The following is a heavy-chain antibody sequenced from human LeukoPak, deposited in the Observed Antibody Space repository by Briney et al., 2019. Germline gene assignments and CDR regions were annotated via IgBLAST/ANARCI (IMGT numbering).Heavy chain of an antibody. J-gene: IGHJ6*02. Sequence: SGTLSLTCTVSGGSISSYYWSWIRQPPGKGLEWIGYIYYSGSTNYNPSLKSRVTISVDTSKNQFSLKLSSVTAADTAVYYCASASLRYYYYYGMDVWGQGTTVSVSS. D-gene: IGHD5-12*01. CDR1: GGSISSYY. V-gene: IGHV4-59*08. CDR3: ASASLRYYYYYGMDV. CDR2: IYYSGST.